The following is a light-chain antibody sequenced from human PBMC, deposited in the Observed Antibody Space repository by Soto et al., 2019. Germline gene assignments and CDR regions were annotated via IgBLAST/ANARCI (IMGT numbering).Light chain of an antibody. CDR1: QSVSSSY. V-gene: IGKV3-20*01. J-gene: IGKJ1*01. Sequence: DIVLTQSPGTLSLSPGERATLSCRASQSVSSSYLAWYQQQPGQAPRLLIYGAYNRATGIPDRFSGSGSGTDFTLTISRLEPEDFAEYYCQQYGSSGTFGQGTKVDIK. CDR3: QQYGSSGT. CDR2: GAY.